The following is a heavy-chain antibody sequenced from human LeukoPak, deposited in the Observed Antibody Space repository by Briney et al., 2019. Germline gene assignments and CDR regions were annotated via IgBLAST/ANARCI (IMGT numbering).Heavy chain of an antibody. CDR2: ISSSGSTI. CDR1: GFTFSTYE. Sequence: GGSLRLSCAASGFTFSTYEMNWVRQAPGKGLEWASHISSSGSTIYYADSVKGRFTISRDNAKKSLYLQMNSLRAEDTAVYYCAGGKYGSSGYPLLGFDYWGQGTLVTVSS. D-gene: IGHD3-22*01. J-gene: IGHJ4*02. V-gene: IGHV3-48*03. CDR3: AGGKYGSSGYPLLGFDY.